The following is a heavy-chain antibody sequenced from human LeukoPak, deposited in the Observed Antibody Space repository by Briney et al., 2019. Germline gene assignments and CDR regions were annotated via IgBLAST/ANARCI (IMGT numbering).Heavy chain of an antibody. J-gene: IGHJ4*02. V-gene: IGHV4-39*07. D-gene: IGHD2-2*01. CDR3: ARSPTKRVPEDY. Sequence: SETLSLTCTVSGVSISSSNSYWGWIRQPPGKGLEWIGSIYYSGNTYYNASLKSQVSISIDKSKNQFSLRLTSVTAADTAVYYCARSPTKRVPEDYWGQGTLVTVSS. CDR1: GVSISSSNSY. CDR2: IYYSGNT.